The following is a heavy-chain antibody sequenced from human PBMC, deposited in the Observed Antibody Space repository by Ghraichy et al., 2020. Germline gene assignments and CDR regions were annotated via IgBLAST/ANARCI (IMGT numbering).Heavy chain of an antibody. D-gene: IGHD5-18*01. J-gene: IGHJ4*02. CDR3: ARGGYNYGSNPFDY. CDR2: IKYDSSEK. CDR1: GFTFTSYY. V-gene: IGHV3-7*04. Sequence: GGSLRLSCAASGFTFTSYYMTWVRQVPGKGLEWVATIKYDSSEKYYGDSVKGRFTISRDNAKNSLFLQMNSLRPDDTAVYFCARGGYNYGSNPFDYWGQGTLVTVSS.